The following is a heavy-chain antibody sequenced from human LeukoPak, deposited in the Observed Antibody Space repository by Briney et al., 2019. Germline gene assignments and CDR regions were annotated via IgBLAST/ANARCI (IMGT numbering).Heavy chain of an antibody. CDR3: ASRDLSSSQPFDY. D-gene: IGHD6-6*01. CDR2: ISGSGGNT. CDR1: GFTFSRYA. J-gene: IGHJ4*02. Sequence: GGSLRLSCAASGFTFSRYAMNWVRQAPGKGLEWVSRISGSGGNTYHADSVKGRYTITKDHSKNTPYLQINSLRAEDTAVYYCASRDLSSSQPFDYWGQGTLVTVSS. V-gene: IGHV3-23*01.